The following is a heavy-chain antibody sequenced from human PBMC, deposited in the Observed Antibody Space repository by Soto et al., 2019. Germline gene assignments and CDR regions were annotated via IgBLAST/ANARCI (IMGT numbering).Heavy chain of an antibody. Sequence: PSETLSLTCSVSGASFSSYYWSWIRQPPGKGLEWIGYIFYSGSTNYNPSLKSRVTISVDTSKNQFSLKLSSVTPADTAVYYCARAYGLDAFDFWGQGTMLTVS. J-gene: IGHJ3*01. CDR2: IFYSGST. V-gene: IGHV4-59*08. D-gene: IGHD4-17*01. CDR3: ARAYGLDAFDF. CDR1: GASFSSYY.